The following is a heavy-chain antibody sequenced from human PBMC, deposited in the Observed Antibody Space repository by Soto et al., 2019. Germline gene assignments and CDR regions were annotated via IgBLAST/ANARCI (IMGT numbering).Heavy chain of an antibody. CDR3: ARVGCGRFIAGAGCWFDP. CDR1: GGSFSGYY. D-gene: IGHD1-1*01. Sequence: QVQLQQWGAGLLKPSETLSLTCAVYGGSFSGYYWSWIRQPPGQGLQWIGETNHSGSTNYNPSLKNALTISVYACKNQSSRIPGCVTGADTAVYYCARVGCGRFIAGAGCWFDPWGQGTMVTVSS. J-gene: IGHJ5*02. CDR2: TNHSGST. V-gene: IGHV4-34*01.